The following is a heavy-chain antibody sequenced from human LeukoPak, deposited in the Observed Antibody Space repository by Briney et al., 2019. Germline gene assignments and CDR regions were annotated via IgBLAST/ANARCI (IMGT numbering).Heavy chain of an antibody. CDR2: IYHSGST. Sequence: SETLSLTCAVSGGSISSGGYSWSWIRQPPGKGLEWIGYIYHSGSTYYNPSLKSRVTISVDRSKNQFSLKLSSVTAADTAVYYCAKDDCSGGSCYPDYWGQGTLVTVSS. CDR3: AKDDCSGGSCYPDY. J-gene: IGHJ4*02. D-gene: IGHD2-15*01. CDR1: GGSISSGGYS. V-gene: IGHV4-30-2*01.